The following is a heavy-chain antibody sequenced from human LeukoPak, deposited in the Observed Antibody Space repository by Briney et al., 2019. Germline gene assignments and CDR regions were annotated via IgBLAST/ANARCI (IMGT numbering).Heavy chain of an antibody. Sequence: SQTLSLTCTVSGGSISSGGYYWSWIRQPPGKGLEWIGYIYHSGSTYYNPSLKSRVTISVDRSKNQFSLKLSSVTAADTAVYYCARGAPSAPYYFDYWGQGTLVTVSS. CDR3: ARGAPSAPYYFDY. V-gene: IGHV4-30-2*01. J-gene: IGHJ4*02. CDR1: GGSISSGGYY. CDR2: IYHSGST. D-gene: IGHD3-10*01.